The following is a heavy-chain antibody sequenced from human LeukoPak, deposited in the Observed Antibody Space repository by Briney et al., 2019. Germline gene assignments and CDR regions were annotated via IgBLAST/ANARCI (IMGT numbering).Heavy chain of an antibody. CDR3: ARTHYDILTGYKYYYFDY. V-gene: IGHV4-59*01. Sequence: SETLSLTCDVYGGSFSGYYWNWIRQPPGKGLEWIGYIYYSGSTNYNPSLKSRVTISVDTSKNQFSLKLSSVTAADTAVYYCARTHYDILTGYKYYYFDYWGQGTLVTVSS. J-gene: IGHJ4*02. CDR1: GGSFSGYY. D-gene: IGHD3-9*01. CDR2: IYYSGST.